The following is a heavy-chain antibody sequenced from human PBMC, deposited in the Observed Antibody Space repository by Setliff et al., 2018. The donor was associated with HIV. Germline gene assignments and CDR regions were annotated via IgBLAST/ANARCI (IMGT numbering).Heavy chain of an antibody. V-gene: IGHV3-15*01. J-gene: IGHJ6*02. CDR3: ATDNGPSYSMDI. CDR1: GFTFNNAW. CDR2: IKKSSDGGKT. D-gene: IGHD2-21*01. Sequence: GESLKISCVASGFTFNNAWMNWVRQAPGKGLEWLGRIKKSSDGGKTDDASPVKGRFTISRDDSKNTLYLQMNSLKIGDTAVYFCATDNGPSYSMDIWGQGTTVTVSS.